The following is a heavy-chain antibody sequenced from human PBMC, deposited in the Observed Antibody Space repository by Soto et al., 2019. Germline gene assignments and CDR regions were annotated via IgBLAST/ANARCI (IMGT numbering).Heavy chain of an antibody. J-gene: IGHJ4*02. CDR1: GGSISSYY. CDR2: IYYSGST. D-gene: IGHD6-13*01. CDR3: ARAGYSSSWYMSY. V-gene: IGHV4-59*01. Sequence: PSETLSLTCTVSGGSISSYYWSWIRQPPGKGLEWIGYIYYSGSTNYNPSLKSRVTISVDTSKNQFSLKLSSVTAADTAVYYCARAGYSSSWYMSYWGQGTLVTVSS.